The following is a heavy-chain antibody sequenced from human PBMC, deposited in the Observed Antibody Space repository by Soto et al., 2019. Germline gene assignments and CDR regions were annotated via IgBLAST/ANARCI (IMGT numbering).Heavy chain of an antibody. CDR1: GGSISSGGYS. D-gene: IGHD5-12*01. V-gene: IGHV4-30-2*01. J-gene: IGHJ4*02. CDR3: ARGGSRLSRQFGY. Sequence: SETLSLTCAVSGGSISSGGYSWSWIRQPPGKGLEWIGYIYHSGSTYYNPSLQSRVTISVDTSKNQFSLKLSSVTAADTAVYYCARGGSRLSRQFGYWGQGTLVTV. CDR2: IYHSGST.